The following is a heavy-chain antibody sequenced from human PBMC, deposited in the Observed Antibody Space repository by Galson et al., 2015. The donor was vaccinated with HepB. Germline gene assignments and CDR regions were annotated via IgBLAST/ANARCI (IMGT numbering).Heavy chain of an antibody. CDR3: ALGGKVTEIGDS. J-gene: IGHJ5*01. D-gene: IGHD2-21*02. V-gene: IGHV3-23*01. CDR2: ISVSGGGT. Sequence: SLRLSCAASGFTFSSYAMSWVRQAPGKGLEWVSVISVSGGGTYYADSVKGRFTISRDNSKNTLYLQMNSLRAEDTAVYYCALGGKVTEIGDSWGQGTLVTVSS. CDR1: GFTFSSYA.